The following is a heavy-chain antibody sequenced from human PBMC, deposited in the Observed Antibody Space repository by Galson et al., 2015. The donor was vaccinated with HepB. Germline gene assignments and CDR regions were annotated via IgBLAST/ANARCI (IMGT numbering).Heavy chain of an antibody. CDR3: ARGGIYGRVGDTFDI. CDR1: GDSVSSTPAA. J-gene: IGHJ3*02. V-gene: IGHV6-1*01. D-gene: IGHD3-16*01. Sequence: CAISGDSVSSTPAAWNWIRQSPSRGLEWLGRTYYSLKWHNNYAPSVKSRIFINADTSKNQVSLQLTSVTPEDTAVYYCARGGIYGRVGDTFDIWGQGTLVTVSS. CDR2: TYYSLKWHN.